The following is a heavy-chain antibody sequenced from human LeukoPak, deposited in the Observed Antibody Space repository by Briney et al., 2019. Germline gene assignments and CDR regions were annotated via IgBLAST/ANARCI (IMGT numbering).Heavy chain of an antibody. CDR2: ISYDGSNK. CDR3: AVSYLRYFDY. Sequence: GGSLRISCAASGFTFSSYAMHWVRQAPGKGLEWVAVISYDGSNKYYADSVKGRFTISRDNSKNTLYLQMNSLRAEDTAVYYCAVSYLRYFDYWGQGTLVTVSS. CDR1: GFTFSSYA. J-gene: IGHJ4*02. V-gene: IGHV3-30-3*01. D-gene: IGHD3-9*01.